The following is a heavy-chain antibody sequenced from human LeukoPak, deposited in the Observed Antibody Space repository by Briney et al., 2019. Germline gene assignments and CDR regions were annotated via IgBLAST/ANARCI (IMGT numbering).Heavy chain of an antibody. D-gene: IGHD4-17*01. CDR2: IYHSGST. J-gene: IGHJ4*02. CDR1: GGSISSSSW. CDR3: ARDPMTTMTSFDY. V-gene: IGHV4-4*02. Sequence: SETLSLTCAVSGGSISSSSWWSWVRQPPGKGLEWIGEIYHSGSTNYNPSLKSRVTISVDKSKNQFSLKLSSVTAADTAVYYCARDPMTTMTSFDYWGQGTLVTVSS.